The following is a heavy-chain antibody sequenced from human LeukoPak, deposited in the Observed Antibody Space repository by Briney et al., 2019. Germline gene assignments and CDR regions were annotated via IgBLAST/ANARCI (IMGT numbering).Heavy chain of an antibody. J-gene: IGHJ4*02. CDR1: GYTFTSYD. CDR3: ARGGYCSSTSCRRDDY. CDR2: MNPISGNT. Sequence: ASVKVSCKASGYTFTSYDINWVRQATGQGLEWMGWMNPISGNTGYAQKFQGRVTMTRNTSISTAYMELSSLRSEDTAVYYCARGGYCSSTSCRRDDYWGQGTLVTVSS. V-gene: IGHV1-8*01. D-gene: IGHD2-2*01.